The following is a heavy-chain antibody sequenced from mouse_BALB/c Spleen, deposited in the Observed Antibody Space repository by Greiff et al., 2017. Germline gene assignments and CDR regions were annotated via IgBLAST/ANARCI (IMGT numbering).Heavy chain of an antibody. D-gene: IGHD1-1*01. CDR2: ISSGSSTI. V-gene: IGHV5-17*02. Sequence: EVQGVESGGGLVQPGGSRKLSCAASGFTFSSFGMHWVRQAPEKGLEWVAYISSGSSTIYYADTVKGRFTISRDNPKNTLFLQMTSLRSEDTAMYYCARMGHYYGTSYYFDYWGQGTTLTVSS. CDR1: GFTFSSFG. CDR3: ARMGHYYGTSYYFDY. J-gene: IGHJ2*01.